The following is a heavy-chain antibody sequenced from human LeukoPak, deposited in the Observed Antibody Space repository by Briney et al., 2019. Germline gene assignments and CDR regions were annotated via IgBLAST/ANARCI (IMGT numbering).Heavy chain of an antibody. CDR3: ARGAGYGSGSYRGYYFDY. CDR2: IYHSGST. V-gene: IGHV4-38-2*02. J-gene: IGHJ4*02. CDR1: GYSISSGYY. D-gene: IGHD3-10*01. Sequence: PSETLSLTCTVSGYSISSGYYWGWIRQPPGKGLEWIGSIYHSGSTYYNPSLKSRVTISVDTSKNQFSLKLSSVTAADTAVYYCARGAGYGSGSYRGYYFDYWGQGTLVTVSS.